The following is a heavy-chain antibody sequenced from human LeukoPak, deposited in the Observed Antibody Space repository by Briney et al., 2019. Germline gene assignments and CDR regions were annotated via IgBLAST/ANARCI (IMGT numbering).Heavy chain of an antibody. J-gene: IGHJ4*02. Sequence: ASVKVSCKTSGFTFTNLEINWVRQAFGQGLEWMGLMHPNSGNTYFAQRFQGRVSLTSDTSLSTAYMEMNSLQFEDTAVYYCARGWAAEWGQGTLVTVSS. V-gene: IGHV1-8*01. CDR3: ARGWAAE. D-gene: IGHD2-15*01. CDR2: MHPNSGNT. CDR1: GFTFTNLE.